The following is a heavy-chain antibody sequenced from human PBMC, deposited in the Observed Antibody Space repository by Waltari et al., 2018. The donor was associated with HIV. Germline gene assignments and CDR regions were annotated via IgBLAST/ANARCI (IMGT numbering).Heavy chain of an antibody. V-gene: IGHV1-69*04. J-gene: IGHJ4*02. CDR2: IVPYLATA. Sequence: QVQLIQSGAEVRKPGSSVKVSCKASGGTFTNFDISWVRQAPGQGLEWMGRIVPYLATAKFTQRFQGRLTLTADKSTTTAYLELSSLRFEDTAVYYWAVDPSHLHFPDYWGQGSLVTVSP. CDR1: GGTFTNFD. CDR3: AVDPSHLHFPDY.